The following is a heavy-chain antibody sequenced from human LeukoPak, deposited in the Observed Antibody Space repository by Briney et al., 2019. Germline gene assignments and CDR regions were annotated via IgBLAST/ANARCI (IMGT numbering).Heavy chain of an antibody. D-gene: IGHD3-3*01. V-gene: IGHV3-23*01. Sequence: GGSLRLSCAASGFTFSSYAMSWVRQAPGKGLEWVSAISGSGGSTYYADSVKGRFTISRDNSKNTLYLQMNSLRAEDTAVNYCAKDLTYYDFWSGRPSYYYGMDVWGQGTTVTVSS. J-gene: IGHJ6*02. CDR2: ISGSGGST. CDR1: GFTFSSYA. CDR3: AKDLTYYDFWSGRPSYYYGMDV.